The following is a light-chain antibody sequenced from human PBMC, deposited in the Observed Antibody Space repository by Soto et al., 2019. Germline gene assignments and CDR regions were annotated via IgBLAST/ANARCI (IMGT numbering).Light chain of an antibody. Sequence: DIPMTQSPASLSSSVGDRVTITCRASQRISTYLNWYQQKPGKAPKFLIYDASNLQSGVPSRFSGGGSGTDFTLTIISLQPEDFATYYCQQSYSTPRTFGQGTKVDIK. CDR1: QRISTY. CDR2: DAS. J-gene: IGKJ1*01. CDR3: QQSYSTPRT. V-gene: IGKV1-39*01.